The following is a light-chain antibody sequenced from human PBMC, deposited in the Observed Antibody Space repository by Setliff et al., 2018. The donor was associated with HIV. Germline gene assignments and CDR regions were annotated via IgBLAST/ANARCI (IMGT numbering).Light chain of an antibody. CDR1: RSDVGGYNS. V-gene: IGLV2-14*03. J-gene: IGLJ1*01. CDR3: SSYTTTSTTV. CDR2: EVS. Sequence: QSALAQPASVSGSPGQSTTISCTGTRSDVGGYNSVSWYQQHPGKVPKVLIYEVSNRPSGVSNRFSGSKSGNTASLTISGLQADDEADYYCSSYTTTSTTVLGTGTKVT.